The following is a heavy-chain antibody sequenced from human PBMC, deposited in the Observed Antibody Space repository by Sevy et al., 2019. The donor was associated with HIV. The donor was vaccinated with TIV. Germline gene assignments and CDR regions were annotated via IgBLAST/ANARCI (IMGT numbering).Heavy chain of an antibody. CDR3: ARDTGTSITARPSAFDI. CDR1: GYTFTSYY. V-gene: IGHV1-46*01. Sequence: ASVKVSCKASGYTFTSYYMHWVRQAPGQGLEWMGMISPSGGSRSYAQKFQGRVPMTRDTSTSVVYMELSSLRSEDTAVYYCARDTGTSITARPSAFDIWGQGTMVTVSS. D-gene: IGHD6-6*01. CDR2: ISPSGGSR. J-gene: IGHJ3*02.